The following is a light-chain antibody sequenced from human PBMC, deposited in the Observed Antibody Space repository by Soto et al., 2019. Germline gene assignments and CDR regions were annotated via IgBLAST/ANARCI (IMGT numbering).Light chain of an antibody. CDR3: QVWDVSTVHYV. V-gene: IGLV3-21*02. Sequence: SYELTPPPSMSVAPGQTARITCGGNNIGSKTVHWYQQKAGQAPVLVVYDDSDRPSGIPERFSGSNSGNTATLTISRVEAGDEADYYCQVWDVSTVHYVFGTGTKVTVL. CDR1: NIGSKT. J-gene: IGLJ1*01. CDR2: DDS.